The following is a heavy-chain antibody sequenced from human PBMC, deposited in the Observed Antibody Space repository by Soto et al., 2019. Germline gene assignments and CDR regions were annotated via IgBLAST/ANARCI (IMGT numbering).Heavy chain of an antibody. D-gene: IGHD3-22*01. CDR1: GGSFSGYY. Sequence: ETLSLTCAVYGGSFSGYYWSWIRQPPGKGLEWIGEINHSGSTNYNPSLKSRVTISVDTSKNQFSLKLSSVTAADTAVYYCARGGYYYVSSGGSAEYFQHWGQG. V-gene: IGHV4-34*01. CDR2: INHSGST. CDR3: ARGGYYYVSSGGSAEYFQH. J-gene: IGHJ1*01.